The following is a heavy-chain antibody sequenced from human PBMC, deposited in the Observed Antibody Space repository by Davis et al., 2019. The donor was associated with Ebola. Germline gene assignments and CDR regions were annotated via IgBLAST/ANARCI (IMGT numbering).Heavy chain of an antibody. Sequence: GGSLRLSCAASGFTLSSYGMHWVRQAPGKGLEWVSAISGSGGSTYYAGSVKGRFSVSRDNSKNTLYLHMNSLRAEDTAVYYCAKERLMGVVVVAATQGMDVWGQGTTVIVSS. CDR3: AKERLMGVVVVAATQGMDV. J-gene: IGHJ6*02. CDR2: ISGSGGST. D-gene: IGHD2-15*01. V-gene: IGHV3-23*01. CDR1: GFTLSSYG.